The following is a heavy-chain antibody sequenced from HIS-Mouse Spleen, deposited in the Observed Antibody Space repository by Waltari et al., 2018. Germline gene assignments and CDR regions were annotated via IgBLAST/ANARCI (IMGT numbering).Heavy chain of an antibody. CDR3: AREIPYSSSWYDWYFDL. D-gene: IGHD6-13*01. V-gene: IGHV4-39*07. CDR1: GGSISSSSYY. Sequence: QLQLQESGPGLVKPSETLSLTCTVSGGSISSSSYYWGWIRQPPGKGLDWIGSIYYSGGTYYNPSRKSRCTRSVDTSKNQFSLKLGAVTAADTAVYYCAREIPYSSSWYDWYFDLWGRGTLVTVSS. J-gene: IGHJ2*01. CDR2: IYYSGGT.